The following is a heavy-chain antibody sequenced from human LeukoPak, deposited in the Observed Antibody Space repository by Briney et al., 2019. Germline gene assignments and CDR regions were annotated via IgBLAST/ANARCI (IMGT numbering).Heavy chain of an antibody. Sequence: GESLKISCKGSGYSLPTYWIAWVRQMPGKGLEWMGIIYPDESNIRYSPSFQGQVTISADKSISTVYLQWSSLKASDTAMYYCARPPSRGYSSSFEYWGQGTLVTVSS. D-gene: IGHD2-2*03. J-gene: IGHJ4*02. CDR2: IYPDESNI. CDR3: ARPPSRGYSSSFEY. CDR1: GYSLPTYW. V-gene: IGHV5-51*01.